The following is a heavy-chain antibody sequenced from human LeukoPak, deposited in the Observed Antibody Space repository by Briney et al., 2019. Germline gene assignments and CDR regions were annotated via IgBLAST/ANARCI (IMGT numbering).Heavy chain of an antibody. J-gene: IGHJ4*02. D-gene: IGHD3-10*01. CDR2: IDSSALYS. CDR3: AKENRAEIDY. Sequence: PGGSLRLSCAASGFTFDSYSLAWVRQAPGKGLEWVASIDSSALYSYYSDSVKGRFTISRDYARNSQYLQMDTLSVEDTAVYYCAKENRAEIDYWGQGALVTVSS. CDR1: GFTFDSYS. V-gene: IGHV3-21*06.